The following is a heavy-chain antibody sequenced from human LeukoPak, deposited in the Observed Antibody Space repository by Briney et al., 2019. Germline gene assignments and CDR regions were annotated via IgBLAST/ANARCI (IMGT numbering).Heavy chain of an antibody. CDR1: GFTFSSYA. CDR2: ISYDGSNK. Sequence: PGGSLRLSCAASGFTFSSYAMHWVRQAPGKGLEWVAVISYDGSNKYYADSVKGRFTISRDNSKNTLYLQMNSLRAEDTAVYYCARDRTTDIVATPGYWGQGTLVTVSS. D-gene: IGHD5-12*01. CDR3: ARDRTTDIVATPGY. V-gene: IGHV3-30-3*01. J-gene: IGHJ4*02.